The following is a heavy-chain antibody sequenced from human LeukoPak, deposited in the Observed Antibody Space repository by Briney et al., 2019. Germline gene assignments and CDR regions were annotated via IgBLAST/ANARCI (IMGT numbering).Heavy chain of an antibody. V-gene: IGHV3-21*01. Sequence: GGSLRLSCAASGFTFSSYSMNWVRQAPGKGLEWVSSISSSSSYIYYADSVKGRFTISRDNAKNSLYLQMNSLRAEDTAVYYCARDVEGGSGSGDYWGQGTLVTVSS. CDR2: ISSSSSYI. J-gene: IGHJ4*02. CDR1: GFTFSSYS. CDR3: ARDVEGGSGSGDY. D-gene: IGHD6-19*01.